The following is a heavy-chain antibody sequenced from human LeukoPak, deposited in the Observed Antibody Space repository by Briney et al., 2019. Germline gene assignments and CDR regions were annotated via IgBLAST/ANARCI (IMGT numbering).Heavy chain of an antibody. Sequence: SETLSLTYTVSGGSISSSSYYWGWIRQPPGKGLEWIGSIYYSGSTYYNPSLKSRVTISVDTSKNQFSLKLSSVTAADTAVYYCASSKNSDPWGQGTLVTVSS. V-gene: IGHV4-39*01. CDR1: GGSISSSSYY. CDR2: IYYSGST. J-gene: IGHJ5*02. D-gene: IGHD4-23*01. CDR3: ASSKNSDP.